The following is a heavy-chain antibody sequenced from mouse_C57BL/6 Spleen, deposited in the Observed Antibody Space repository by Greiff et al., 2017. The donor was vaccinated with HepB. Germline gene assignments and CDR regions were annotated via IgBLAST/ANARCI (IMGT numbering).Heavy chain of an antibody. CDR3: ARMGTGTRAMDY. Sequence: QVHVKQPGTELVKPGASVKLSCKASGYTFTSYWMHWVKQRPGQGLEWIGNINPSNGGTNYNEKFKSKATLTVDKSSSTAYMQLSSLTSEDSAVYYCARMGTGTRAMDYWGQGTSVTVSS. CDR2: INPSNGGT. CDR1: GYTFTSYW. J-gene: IGHJ4*01. D-gene: IGHD4-1*01. V-gene: IGHV1-53*01.